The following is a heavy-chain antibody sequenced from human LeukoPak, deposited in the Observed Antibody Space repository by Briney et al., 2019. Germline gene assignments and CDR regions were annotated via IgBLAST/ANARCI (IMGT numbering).Heavy chain of an antibody. D-gene: IGHD1-26*01. CDR3: ARDLRELPPSNWFDP. V-gene: IGHV1-3*01. Sequence: GASVKVSCKASGYTFTNYAMHWVRQAPGQRLGWMGWINAGNGNTEYSQKFQGRVTISRDTSASTAYMELSSLRSEDTAVYYCARDLRELPPSNWFDPWGQGTLVTVSS. J-gene: IGHJ5*02. CDR1: GYTFTNYA. CDR2: INAGNGNT.